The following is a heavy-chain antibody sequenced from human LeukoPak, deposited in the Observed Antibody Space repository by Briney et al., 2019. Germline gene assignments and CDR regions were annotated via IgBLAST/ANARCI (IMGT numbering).Heavy chain of an antibody. CDR3: ARDWGSIKVIADY. CDR1: GYTFTSYG. CDR2: MSSNSDNT. D-gene: IGHD7-27*01. J-gene: IGHJ4*02. V-gene: IGHV1-18*01. Sequence: GASVKVSCKATGYTFTSYGISWVRQAPGQGREWMGWMSSNSDNTNYAQKLQGRVTMTTDTSTSTAYMELRSLRSDDTALYFCARDWGSIKVIADYWGQGTLVTVSS.